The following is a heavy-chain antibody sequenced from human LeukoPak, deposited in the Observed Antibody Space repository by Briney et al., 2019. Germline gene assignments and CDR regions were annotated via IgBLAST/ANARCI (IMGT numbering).Heavy chain of an antibody. CDR2: INNDGSRI. CDR1: GFTFSSYW. V-gene: IGHV3-74*01. Sequence: PGGSLRLSCAVSGFTFSSYWMHWVRQAPGKGLLWVSRINNDGSRIDYADSVKGRFTISRDNAKNTLYLQMNSLEADDTALYYCVRGIEMATIQRYYWGQGTLVTVSS. CDR3: VRGIEMATIQRYY. J-gene: IGHJ4*02. D-gene: IGHD5-24*01.